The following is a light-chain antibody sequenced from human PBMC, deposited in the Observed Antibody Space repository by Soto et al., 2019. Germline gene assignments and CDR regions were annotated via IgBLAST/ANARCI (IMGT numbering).Light chain of an antibody. CDR1: QSISTN. CDR3: QQSYTSWWT. V-gene: IGKV1-39*01. J-gene: IGKJ1*01. Sequence: DIQMTQSPSSLSASVGDRVSITCRASQSISTNLSWYQQKPGKAPKLLIYAASSLQSWVPSRFTCSGSGTDLTLTITSLQPEDFATYYCQQSYTSWWTFGQGTKVDIK. CDR2: AAS.